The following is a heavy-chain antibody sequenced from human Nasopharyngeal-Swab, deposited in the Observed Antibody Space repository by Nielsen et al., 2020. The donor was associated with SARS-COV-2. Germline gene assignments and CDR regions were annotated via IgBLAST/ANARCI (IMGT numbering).Heavy chain of an antibody. D-gene: IGHD3-9*01. CDR1: GGSFSGYY. Sequence: GSLRLSCAVYGGSFSGYYWSWIRQPPGKGLEWIGEINHSGSTNYNPSLKSRVTISVDTSKNQFSLKLSSVTAADTAVYYCARGRYYDILTGYYHFDYWGQGTLVTVSS. CDR3: ARGRYYDILTGYYHFDY. CDR2: INHSGST. V-gene: IGHV4-34*01. J-gene: IGHJ4*02.